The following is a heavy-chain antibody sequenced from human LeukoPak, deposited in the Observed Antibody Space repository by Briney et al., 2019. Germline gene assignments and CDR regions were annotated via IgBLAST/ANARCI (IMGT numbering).Heavy chain of an antibody. J-gene: IGHJ4*02. CDR1: GGSVSSYY. D-gene: IGHD6-19*01. CDR3: ARGIAMAYFDY. Sequence: PSETLSLTCTVSGGSVSSYYWSWIRQPPGKGLEWIGNIYHSGSTNYNPSLESRVTISVDTSKNQVSLKLSSVTAADTAVYYCARGIAMAYFDYWGQGTLVTVSS. V-gene: IGHV4-59*02. CDR2: IYHSGST.